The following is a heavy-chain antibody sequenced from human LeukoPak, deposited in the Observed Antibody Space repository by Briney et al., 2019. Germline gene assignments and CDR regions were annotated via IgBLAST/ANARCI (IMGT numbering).Heavy chain of an antibody. CDR2: IYTSGST. CDR1: GGSISSYY. V-gene: IGHV4-4*07. Sequence: SETLSLTCTVSGGSISSYYWSWIRQHAGKGLEWIGRIYTSGSTNYNPSLKSRVTMSVDTSKNQFSLKLSSVTAADTAVYYCAREDTYYYDSSGYRFDYWGQGTLVTVSS. D-gene: IGHD3-22*01. CDR3: AREDTYYYDSSGYRFDY. J-gene: IGHJ4*02.